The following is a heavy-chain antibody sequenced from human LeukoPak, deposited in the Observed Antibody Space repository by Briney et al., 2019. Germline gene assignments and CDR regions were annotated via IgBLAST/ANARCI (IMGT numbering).Heavy chain of an antibody. CDR1: GGSISSYY. CDR2: IYYSGST. V-gene: IGHV4-59*01. Sequence: SETLSLTCTVSGGSISSYYWSWIRQPPGKGLEWIGYIYYSGSTNCNPSLKSRVTISVDTSKNQFSLELSSVTAADTAVYYCARYSSSSGYFDYWGQGTLVTVSS. D-gene: IGHD6-6*01. J-gene: IGHJ4*02. CDR3: ARYSSSSGYFDY.